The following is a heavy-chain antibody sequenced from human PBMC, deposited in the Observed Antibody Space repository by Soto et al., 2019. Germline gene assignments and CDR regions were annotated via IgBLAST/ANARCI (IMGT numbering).Heavy chain of an antibody. CDR3: AKGPGDYIWGSDRLSDDFEY. CDR2: ISGRGDGA. Sequence: LRLSCAASGFILNNYAMSWVRQAPGKGLEWVSSISGRGDGAYFADSVKGRFTISRDNSKNTLYLQMNSLIVDDTAVYFCAKGPGDYIWGSDRLSDDFEYWGQGXLVTVSS. V-gene: IGHV3-23*01. D-gene: IGHD3-16*02. J-gene: IGHJ4*02. CDR1: GFILNNYA.